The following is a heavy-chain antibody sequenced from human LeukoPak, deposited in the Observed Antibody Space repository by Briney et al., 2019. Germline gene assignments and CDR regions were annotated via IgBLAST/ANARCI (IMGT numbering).Heavy chain of an antibody. CDR1: GFTVRSYS. Sequence: PGVSLRLYCAASGFTVRSYSMNWVRQAPGKGLEWVSSISSSSSYIYYADSVKGRFTISRDNAKNSLYLQMNSLRAEDTAVYYCASTYCSGGSCYSEAFDIWGQGTMVTVSS. CDR2: ISSSSSYI. CDR3: ASTYCSGGSCYSEAFDI. J-gene: IGHJ3*02. D-gene: IGHD2-15*01. V-gene: IGHV3-21*01.